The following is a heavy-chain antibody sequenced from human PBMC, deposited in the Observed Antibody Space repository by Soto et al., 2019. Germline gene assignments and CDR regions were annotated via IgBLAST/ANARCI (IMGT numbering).Heavy chain of an antibody. D-gene: IGHD2-2*01. Sequence: GSLRLSCAASGFTFSSYGMHRVRQAPGKGLEWVAVISYDGSNKYYADSVKGRFTISRDNSKNTLYLQMNSLRAEDTAVYYCAKPLGAVVVPAANVYGMDVWGQGTTVTVSS. J-gene: IGHJ6*02. CDR1: GFTFSSYG. V-gene: IGHV3-30*18. CDR2: ISYDGSNK. CDR3: AKPLGAVVVPAANVYGMDV.